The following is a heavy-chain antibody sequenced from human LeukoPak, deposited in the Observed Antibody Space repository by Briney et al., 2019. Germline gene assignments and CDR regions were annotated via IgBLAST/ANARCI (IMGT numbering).Heavy chain of an antibody. Sequence: GGSLRLSCAASGFTFSSDAMSWVRQAPGKGLEWVSAISGSGGSTYYADSVKGRFTISRDNSKNTLYLQMNSLRAEDTAVYYCARAQIVVVITTHFDYWGQGTLVTVSS. CDR3: ARAQIVVVITTHFDY. V-gene: IGHV3-23*01. CDR2: ISGSGGST. J-gene: IGHJ4*02. CDR1: GFTFSSDA. D-gene: IGHD3-22*01.